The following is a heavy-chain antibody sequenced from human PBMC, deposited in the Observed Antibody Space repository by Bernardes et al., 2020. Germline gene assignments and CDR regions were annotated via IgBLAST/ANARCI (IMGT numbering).Heavy chain of an antibody. D-gene: IGHD5-18*01. CDR1: GGTFSSYA. V-gene: IGHV1-69*06. Sequence: SVKVSCKASGGTFSSYAISWVRQAPGQGLEWMGGIIPIFGTANYAQKFQGRVTITADKSTSTAYMELSSLRSEDTAVYYCAKSLVDSYATGAFDIWGQGTMVTVSS. CDR2: IIPIFGTA. J-gene: IGHJ3*02. CDR3: AKSLVDSYATGAFDI.